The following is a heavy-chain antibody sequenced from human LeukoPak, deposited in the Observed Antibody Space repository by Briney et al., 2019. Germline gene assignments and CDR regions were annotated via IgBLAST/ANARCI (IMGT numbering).Heavy chain of an antibody. Sequence: ASVKVSCKASGGTFSSYAISWVRQAPGQGLEWMGWINPKSGGTKYAQKFQGRVTMTRDTSISTAYMELSSLRSDDTAIYYCARDGLDGYKDYWGQGTPVTVSS. V-gene: IGHV1-2*02. CDR3: ARDGLDGYKDY. J-gene: IGHJ4*02. CDR1: GGTFSSYA. CDR2: INPKSGGT. D-gene: IGHD5-24*01.